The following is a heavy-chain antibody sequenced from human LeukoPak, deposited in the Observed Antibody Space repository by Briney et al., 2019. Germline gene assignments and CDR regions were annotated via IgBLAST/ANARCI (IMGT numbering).Heavy chain of an antibody. CDR2: INHSGST. J-gene: IGHJ4*02. CDR3: ARAIGVGARGYDY. Sequence: SETLSLTCAVYGGSFSGYYWSWIRQPPGKGLEWIGEINHSGSTNYNPSLKSRVTISVDTSKNQFSLKLSSVPAAATAVYYCARAIGVGARGYDYWGQGTLVTVSS. D-gene: IGHD1-26*01. CDR1: GGSFSGYY. V-gene: IGHV4-34*01.